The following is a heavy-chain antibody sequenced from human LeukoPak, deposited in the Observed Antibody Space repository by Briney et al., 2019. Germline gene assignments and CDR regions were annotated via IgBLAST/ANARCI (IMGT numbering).Heavy chain of an antibody. D-gene: IGHD3-22*01. J-gene: IGHJ4*02. CDR1: GFTFSSYA. CDR3: ARGHHYYDSSAYYY. Sequence: PGGSLRLSCAASGFTFSSYAMHWVRQAPGKGLEWVAAISYDGSNKYYADSVKGRFTISRDNSKNTLFLQMNSLRAEDTAVYYCARGHHYYDSSAYYYWGQGTLVTVSS. CDR2: ISYDGSNK. V-gene: IGHV3-30-3*01.